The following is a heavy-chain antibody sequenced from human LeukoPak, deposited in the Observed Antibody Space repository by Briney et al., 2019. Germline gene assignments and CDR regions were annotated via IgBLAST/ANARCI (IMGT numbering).Heavy chain of an antibody. D-gene: IGHD1-14*01. V-gene: IGHV3-23*01. CDR3: SRNPTAYNWFDP. CDR2: ITNSGENT. CDR1: GFSFPYG. J-gene: IGHJ5*02. Sequence: PGGSLRLSCEASGFSFPYGMSWVRQAPGKGLEWVSGITNSGENTYYADSVKGRFTISRDNAKNSLYLQMNSLRAEDTAVYFCSRNPTAYNWFDPWGQGTLSPSPQ.